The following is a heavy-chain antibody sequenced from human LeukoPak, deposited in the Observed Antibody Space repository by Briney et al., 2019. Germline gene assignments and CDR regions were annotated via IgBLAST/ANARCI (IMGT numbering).Heavy chain of an antibody. D-gene: IGHD5-18*01. CDR2: INHSGTT. CDR3: ARVRRKWVQLWFRWFDP. V-gene: IGHV4-34*01. CDR1: GGSFSGNY. J-gene: IGHJ5*02. Sequence: SETLSLTCAVYGGSFSGNYWSWIRQPPGKGLEWIGDINHSGTTNYSPSLKSRVTISVDTSKNQFSLKLSSVTAADTAVYYCARVRRKWVQLWFRWFDPWGQGTLVTVSS.